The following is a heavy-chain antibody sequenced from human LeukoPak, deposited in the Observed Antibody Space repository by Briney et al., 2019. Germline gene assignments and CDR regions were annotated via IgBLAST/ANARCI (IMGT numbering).Heavy chain of an antibody. CDR2: ISTSSSYI. D-gene: IGHD3-22*01. J-gene: IGHJ3*02. CDR3: ARVRPSPRSSGSSVDAFDI. V-gene: IGHV3-21*01. Sequence: GGSLRLSCAASGFTFSSYSMNWVRQAPGKGLEWVSSISTSSSYIYYADSVKGRFTISRDNAKNSLYLQMNSLRAEDTAVYYCARVRPSPRSSGSSVDAFDIWGQGTTVTVSS. CDR1: GFTFSSYS.